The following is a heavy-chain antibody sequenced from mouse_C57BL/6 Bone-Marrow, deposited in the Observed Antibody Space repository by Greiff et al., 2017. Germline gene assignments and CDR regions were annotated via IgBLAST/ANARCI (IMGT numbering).Heavy chain of an antibody. Sequence: EVQRVESGEGLVKPGGSLKLSCAASGFTFSSYAMSWVRQTPEKRLEWVAYISSGGDYIYYADTVKGRFTISRDNARNTLYLQMSSLKSEDTAMYYCTRVRYYGSSYFDYWGQGTTLTVSS. J-gene: IGHJ2*01. CDR1: GFTFSSYA. CDR3: TRVRYYGSSYFDY. D-gene: IGHD1-1*01. CDR2: ISSGGDYI. V-gene: IGHV5-9-1*02.